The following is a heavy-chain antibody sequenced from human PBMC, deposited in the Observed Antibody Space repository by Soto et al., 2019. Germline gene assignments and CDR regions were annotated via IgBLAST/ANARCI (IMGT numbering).Heavy chain of an antibody. V-gene: IGHV1-2*02. CDR1: EYSFTGYY. CDR2: INPISGGI. D-gene: IGHD3-3*01. Sequence: ASVKVSCKASEYSFTGYYMHWVRQAPGQGLEWVGWINPISGGIHYAQKFQGRVTVTRDTSTGTAYMELSSLRSDDTAVYYCARDSPPRHDFWSGYSLGGDYYYYYGMDVWGQGTTVTVSS. CDR3: ARDSPPRHDFWSGYSLGGDYYYYYGMDV. J-gene: IGHJ6*02.